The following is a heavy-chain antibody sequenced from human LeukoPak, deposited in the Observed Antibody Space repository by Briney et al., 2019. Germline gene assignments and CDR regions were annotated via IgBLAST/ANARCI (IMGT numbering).Heavy chain of an antibody. CDR2: INPNSGGT. CDR3: AKEGTGIDY. J-gene: IGHJ4*02. CDR1: GYTFTGFH. D-gene: IGHD3/OR15-3a*01. V-gene: IGHV1-2*02. Sequence: ASVKVSCKASGYTFTGFHIHWVRQAPGQGLEWMGLINPNSGGTNYAQNFQGRVTMTRDTSISTAYMALIRLTSDDTAVYYCAKEGTGIDYWGQGTLVTVSS.